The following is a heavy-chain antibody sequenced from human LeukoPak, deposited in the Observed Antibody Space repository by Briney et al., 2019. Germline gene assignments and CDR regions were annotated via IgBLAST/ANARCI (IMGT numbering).Heavy chain of an antibody. D-gene: IGHD3-16*01. V-gene: IGHV3-30-3*01. Sequence: GGSLRLSCAASGFTFSSYAMHWVRQAPGKGLEWVAVISYDGSNKYYADSVKGRFTISRDNSKNTLYLQMNSLRAEDTAVYYCARGENGVWWGQGTLVTVSS. J-gene: IGHJ4*02. CDR2: ISYDGSNK. CDR1: GFTFSSYA. CDR3: ARGENGVW.